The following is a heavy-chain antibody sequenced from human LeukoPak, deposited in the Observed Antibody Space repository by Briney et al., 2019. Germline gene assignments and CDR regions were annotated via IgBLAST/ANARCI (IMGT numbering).Heavy chain of an antibody. D-gene: IGHD3-10*01. CDR3: ARGVRGVKSIYYFDY. CDR2: IYTSGST. V-gene: IGHV4-4*07. Sequence: SETLSLTCTVSGGSISSYYWSWIRQPAGKGLEWIGRIYTSGSTNYNASLKSRVSMSVDTSKNQFSLKLSSVTAADTAVYYCARGVRGVKSIYYFDYWGQGTLVTVSS. J-gene: IGHJ4*02. CDR1: GGSISSYY.